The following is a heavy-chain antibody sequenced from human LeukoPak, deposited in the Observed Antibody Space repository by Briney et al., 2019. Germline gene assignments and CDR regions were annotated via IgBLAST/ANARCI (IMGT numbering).Heavy chain of an antibody. J-gene: IGHJ5*02. V-gene: IGHV3-30*18. Sequence: PGGSLRLSCAASGFTFSSYGMPWVRQAPGKGLEWVAVISYDGSNKYYADSVKGRFTISRDNSKNTLYLQMNSLRAEDTAVYYCAKDYDASYYGSGSLLTLPVWFDPWGQGTLVTVSS. CDR3: AKDYDASYYGSGSLLTLPVWFDP. CDR1: GFTFSSYG. D-gene: IGHD3-10*01. CDR2: ISYDGSNK.